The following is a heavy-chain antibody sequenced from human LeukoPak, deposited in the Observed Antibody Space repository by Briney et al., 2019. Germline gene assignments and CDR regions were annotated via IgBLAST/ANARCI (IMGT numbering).Heavy chain of an antibody. CDR2: INHSGST. V-gene: IGHV4-34*01. D-gene: IGHD6-13*01. J-gene: IGHJ4*02. Sequence: KASETLSLTCAVYGGSFSGYYWSWIRQPPGKGLEWIGEINHSGSTNYNPSLKSRVTISVDTSKNQFSLKLSSVTAADTAVYYCARQVKDSSSWSPYYFDYWGQGTLVTVSS. CDR1: GGSFSGYY. CDR3: ARQVKDSSSWSPYYFDY.